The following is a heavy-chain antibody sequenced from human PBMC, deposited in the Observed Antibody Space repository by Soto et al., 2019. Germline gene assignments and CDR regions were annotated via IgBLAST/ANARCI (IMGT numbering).Heavy chain of an antibody. CDR2: IKQDGSEK. CDR3: AGGGGDLDY. V-gene: IGHV3-7*05. Sequence: EVQLVESGGGLVQPGGSLRLSCAASGFTFSSYWMSWVRQAPGKGLEWVANIKQDGSEKYYVDSVKGRFTISRDNAKNSLYLQRNSLRAGDTAVYYCAGGGGDLDYWGQGTLVTVSS. D-gene: IGHD3-10*01. J-gene: IGHJ4*02. CDR1: GFTFSSYW.